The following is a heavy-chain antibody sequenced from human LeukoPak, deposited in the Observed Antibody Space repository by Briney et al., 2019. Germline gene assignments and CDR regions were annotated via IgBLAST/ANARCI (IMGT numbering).Heavy chain of an antibody. CDR2: ISGGGDST. Sequence: GGSLRLSCAASGFTFSSHVMSWVRQAPGKGLEWVSTISGGGDSTYYADSVKGRFSISRDNSKNTLYLQMNRLRAEDTAVYYCAKREYYYGSGSSYYFDSWGQGTLVTVSS. V-gene: IGHV3-23*01. D-gene: IGHD3-10*01. J-gene: IGHJ4*02. CDR3: AKREYYYGSGSSYYFDS. CDR1: GFTFSSHV.